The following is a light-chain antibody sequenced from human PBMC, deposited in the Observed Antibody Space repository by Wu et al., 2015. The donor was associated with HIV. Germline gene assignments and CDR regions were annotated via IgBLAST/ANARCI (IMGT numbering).Light chain of an antibody. V-gene: IGKV3-11*01. J-gene: IGKJ4*01. CDR2: DAS. CDR3: QQRSNWPRLT. CDR1: QSVSIY. Sequence: ESVLTQSPATLSLSPGERATLSCRASQSVSIYLAWYQQKAGQAPRLLIYDASSRATGIPARFSGSGSGTDFTLTISSLEPEDSAIYYCQQRSNWPRLTFGGRDQGGDQT.